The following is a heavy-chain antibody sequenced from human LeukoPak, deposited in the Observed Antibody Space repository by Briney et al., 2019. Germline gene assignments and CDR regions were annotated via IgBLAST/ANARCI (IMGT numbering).Heavy chain of an antibody. Sequence: GGSLRLSCAASGFTFSSYSMNWVRQAPGKGLEWVSYISSSSSTIYYADSVKSRFTISRDNAKNSLYLQMNSLRAEDTAVYYCARDSGYYDSSGPVGPWGQGTLVTVSS. CDR1: GFTFSSYS. J-gene: IGHJ5*02. V-gene: IGHV3-48*04. D-gene: IGHD3-22*01. CDR3: ARDSGYYDSSGPVGP. CDR2: ISSSSSTI.